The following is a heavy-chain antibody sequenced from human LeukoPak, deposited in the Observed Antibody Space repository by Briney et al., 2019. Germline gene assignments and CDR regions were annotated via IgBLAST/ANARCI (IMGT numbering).Heavy chain of an antibody. Sequence: PSETLSLTCAVSGGSMSTSTYYWGWIRQPPGKELEWIGNIFYSGSTYYNPSLKSRVTMSVDTSKNQFSLKLSSVTAADTAVYYCARGSSTFGGVIDALDYWGQGTLVTVSS. D-gene: IGHD3-16*02. CDR2: IFYSGST. CDR3: ARGSSTFGGVIDALDY. J-gene: IGHJ4*02. CDR1: GGSMSTSTYY. V-gene: IGHV4-39*07.